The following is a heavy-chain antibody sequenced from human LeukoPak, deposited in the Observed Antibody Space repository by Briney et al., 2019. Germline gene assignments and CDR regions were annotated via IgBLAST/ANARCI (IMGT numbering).Heavy chain of an antibody. V-gene: IGHV1-18*01. CDR2: ISAYNGNT. CDR3: ARGSSAVAGVYFDY. Sequence: EASVKVSCKASGYTFTSYGISWVRQAPGQGLEWMGWISAYNGNTNYAQKLQGRVTMTTDTSTSTAYMELSSLRSEDTAVYYCARGSSAVAGVYFDYWGQGTLVTVSS. D-gene: IGHD6-19*01. J-gene: IGHJ4*02. CDR1: GYTFTSYG.